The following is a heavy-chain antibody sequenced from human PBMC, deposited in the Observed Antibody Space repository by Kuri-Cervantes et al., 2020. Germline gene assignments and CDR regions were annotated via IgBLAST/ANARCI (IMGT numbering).Heavy chain of an antibody. J-gene: IGHJ5*02. CDR3: VRNRVHGESVWFDP. D-gene: IGHD1-14*01. CDR2: ISVSGGST. CDR1: GFTFSSYA. Sequence: GESLKISCAASGFTFSSYAMSWVRQAPGKGLEWVSAISVSGGSTYYADSVKGRFTMSRDNAKNTVSLQMNSLRAEDTAIYYCVRNRVHGESVWFDPWGQGTPVTVSS. V-gene: IGHV3-23*01.